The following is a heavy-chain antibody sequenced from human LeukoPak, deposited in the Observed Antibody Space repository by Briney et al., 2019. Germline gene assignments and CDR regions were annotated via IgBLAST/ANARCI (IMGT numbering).Heavy chain of an antibody. CDR2: IYYSGST. CDR3: ARGGFYYDSSGYPYYFDY. Sequence: PSETLSLTCTVSGGSISSYYWSWIRQPPGKGLEWIGYIYYSGSTNYNPSLKSRVTISVDTSKNQFSLKLSSVTAADTAVYYCARGGFYYDSSGYPYYFDYWGQGTLVTASS. V-gene: IGHV4-59*01. J-gene: IGHJ4*02. CDR1: GGSISSYY. D-gene: IGHD3-22*01.